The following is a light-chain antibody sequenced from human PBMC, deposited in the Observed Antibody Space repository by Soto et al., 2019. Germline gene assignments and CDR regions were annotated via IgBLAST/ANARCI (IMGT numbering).Light chain of an antibody. V-gene: IGKV3-15*01. J-gene: IGKJ4*01. CDR2: GAS. CDR3: QQYNDWPLT. CDR1: QNVNSH. Sequence: EIVMTQSPATLSVSPGERATLSCRASQNVNSHVAWYQQKPAQAPRLIIHGASNRATDIPDRFTGSRSGTDFTLTISSLQSEDFAIYYCQQYNDWPLTFGRGTKVEIK.